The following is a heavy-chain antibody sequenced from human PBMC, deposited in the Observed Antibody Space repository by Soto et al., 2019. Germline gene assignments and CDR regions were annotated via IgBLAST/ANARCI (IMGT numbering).Heavy chain of an antibody. CDR3: ARGPLVVLNYFES. J-gene: IGHJ4*02. CDR1: GGTFRNYP. Sequence: QVQLVQSGTEVKKPGSSVKVSCKASGGTFRNYPINWVRQAPGQGLEWMGSISPLTDIPDYAQNFQARLTISADKSTSTAYVELSSLTSDDTAMYFCARGPLVVLNYFESWGQGTLVTVS. V-gene: IGHV1-69*02. CDR2: ISPLTDIP.